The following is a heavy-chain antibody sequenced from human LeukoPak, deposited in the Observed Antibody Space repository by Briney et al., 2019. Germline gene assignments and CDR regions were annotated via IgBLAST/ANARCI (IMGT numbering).Heavy chain of an antibody. V-gene: IGHV4-34*01. CDR2: INHSGST. Sequence: ASKTLSLTCAVYGGSFSGYYWSWIRQPPGKGLEWIGEINHSGSTNYNPSLKSRVTISVDTSKNQFSLKLSSVTAADTAVYYCARVYYGSGSFDYWGQGTLVTVSS. J-gene: IGHJ4*02. CDR3: ARVYYGSGSFDY. D-gene: IGHD3-10*01. CDR1: GGSFSGYY.